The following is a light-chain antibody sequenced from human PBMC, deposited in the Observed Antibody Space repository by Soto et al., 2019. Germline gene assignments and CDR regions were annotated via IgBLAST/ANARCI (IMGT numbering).Light chain of an antibody. CDR3: QQYDNLPPMIT. CDR1: HDISNY. Sequence: DIQMTQSPSSLSASVGDRFTITCQASHDISNYLNWYQQKPGKAPKLLIYDASNLETGVPSRFSGSGSGTDFTFTISSLQPEDIATYYCQQYDNLPPMITFGQGTRLEIK. CDR2: DAS. V-gene: IGKV1-33*01. J-gene: IGKJ5*01.